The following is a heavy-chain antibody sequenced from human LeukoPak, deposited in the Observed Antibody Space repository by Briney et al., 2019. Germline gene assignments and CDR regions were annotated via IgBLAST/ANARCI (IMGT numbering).Heavy chain of an antibody. CDR3: ARSKGAYTFDS. D-gene: IGHD4-11*01. CDR2: VYYSGST. V-gene: IGHV4-39*01. J-gene: IGHJ4*02. CDR1: GGSISGGSYY. Sequence: PSETLSLTCTVSGGSISGGSYYWGWIRQSPGKGLEWIGTVYYSGSTYYNPSLKSRVTISVDTSKNQFSLKLTSVTAADTAVYYCARSKGAYTFDSWGQGTLVTASS.